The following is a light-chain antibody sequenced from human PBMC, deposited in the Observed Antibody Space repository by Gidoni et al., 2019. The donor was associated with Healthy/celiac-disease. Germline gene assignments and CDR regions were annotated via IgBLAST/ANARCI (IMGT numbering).Light chain of an antibody. J-gene: IGKJ4*01. CDR2: DAT. V-gene: IGKV3-11*01. CDR3: QQRSNWPPLT. CDR1: QSVSSY. Sequence: EIVLTHSPATLSLSPGERSTLSCRASQSVSSYLAWYQQKPGQAPRLLIYDATNRATGVPARFSGSGSGTDFTLTISSLEPEDFAVYYCQQRSNWPPLTFGRGTKVEIK.